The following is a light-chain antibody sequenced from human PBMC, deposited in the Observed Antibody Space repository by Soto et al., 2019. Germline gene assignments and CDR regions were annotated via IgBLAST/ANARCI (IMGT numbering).Light chain of an antibody. CDR1: SSDVGGYNY. J-gene: IGLJ2*01. CDR2: DVS. Sequence: QSALTQPASVSESPGQSITISCTGTSSDVGGYNYVSWYQQHPGKAPKLMIYDVSNRPSGVSNRFSGSKSGNTASLTISGLQAEDEADYYCSSYTSSSTLEVFGGGTKVTVL. CDR3: SSYTSSSTLEV. V-gene: IGLV2-14*01.